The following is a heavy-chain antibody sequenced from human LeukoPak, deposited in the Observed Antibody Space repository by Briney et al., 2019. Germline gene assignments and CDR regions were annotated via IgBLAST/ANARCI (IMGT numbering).Heavy chain of an antibody. Sequence: SETLSLTCTVSGGSISSYYWSWIRQPPGRGLEWIGYIYYSGSTNCNPSFKSRVTISVDTSKNQFSLKLSSVTAADTAVYYCARGLGGYDLPPWGQGTLVTVSS. CDR3: ARGLGGYDLPP. J-gene: IGHJ5*02. CDR1: GGSISSYY. CDR2: IYYSGST. D-gene: IGHD1-14*01. V-gene: IGHV4-59*12.